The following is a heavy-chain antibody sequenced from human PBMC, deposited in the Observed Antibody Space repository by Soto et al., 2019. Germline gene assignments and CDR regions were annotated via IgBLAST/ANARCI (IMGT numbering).Heavy chain of an antibody. J-gene: IGHJ6*02. CDR3: ARYEKVEPYYYWYYGMDV. Sequence: GESLKISCKGSGYSFTSYWISWVRQMPGKGLERMGRIDPSDSYTNYSPSFQSHVTISADKSISTAYLQWSSLKAADTAMYYCARYEKVEPYYYWYYGMDVWGQGTTVTVSS. V-gene: IGHV5-10-1*01. CDR1: GYSFTSYW. D-gene: IGHD1-1*01. CDR2: IDPSDSYT.